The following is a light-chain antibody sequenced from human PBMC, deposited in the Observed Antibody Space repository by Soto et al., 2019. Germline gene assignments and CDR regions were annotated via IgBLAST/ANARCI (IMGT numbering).Light chain of an antibody. V-gene: IGKV3-15*01. CDR1: QGIGDT. Sequence: MTQSPATLSLSPGEGATLSCRASQGIGDTLAWYQHKPGQTPRILIYDTSTRATGVPARFSGSRSGTEFNLTINSLQSEDFAVYYCQSYNNWPLTCGGGTKVDIK. CDR3: QSYNNWPLT. CDR2: DTS. J-gene: IGKJ4*01.